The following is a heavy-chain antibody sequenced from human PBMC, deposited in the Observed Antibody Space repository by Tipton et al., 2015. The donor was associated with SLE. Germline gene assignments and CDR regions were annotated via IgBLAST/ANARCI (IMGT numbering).Heavy chain of an antibody. CDR1: GGSISGGNSY. CDR2: IYGSGST. Sequence: TLSLTCTVSGGSISGGNSYWSWIRQPAGKRLEWIGRIYGSGSTIYNPSLKSRVTISVDTSKNHFSLKLSSVTAADTAVYYCARDRDYYDGSGLLLEGFDVWGQGTMVTVSS. D-gene: IGHD3-22*01. CDR3: ARDRDYYDGSGLLLEGFDV. J-gene: IGHJ3*01. V-gene: IGHV4-61*02.